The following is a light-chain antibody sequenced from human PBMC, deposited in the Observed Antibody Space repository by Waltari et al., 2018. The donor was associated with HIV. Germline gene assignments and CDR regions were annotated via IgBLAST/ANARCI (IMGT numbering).Light chain of an antibody. CDR1: QDVFRH. V-gene: IGKV3-15*01. CDR2: DTS. CDR3: LQYNAWPPVT. J-gene: IGKJ4*01. Sequence: EIMMMQSPDALYVSPGERVSLSCRASQDVFRHVAWYQQQPGLTPRLVIFDTSIRATGVPARFSGSGSGTEFILTITSLQPEDFAVYYCLQYNAWPPVTFGGGTKVDI.